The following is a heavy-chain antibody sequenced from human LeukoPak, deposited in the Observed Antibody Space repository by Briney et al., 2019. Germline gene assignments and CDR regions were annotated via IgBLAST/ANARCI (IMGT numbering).Heavy chain of an antibody. CDR3: ARGSYSGSSGFDY. CDR1: GFTFSSYA. Sequence: PGGSLRLSCAASGFTFSSYAMHWVRQAPGKGLEWVAVISYDGSNKYYADSVKGRFTISRDNSKNTQYLQMNSLRAEDTAVYYCARGSYSGSSGFDYWGQGTLVTVSS. CDR2: ISYDGSNK. J-gene: IGHJ4*02. D-gene: IGHD1-26*01. V-gene: IGHV3-30-3*01.